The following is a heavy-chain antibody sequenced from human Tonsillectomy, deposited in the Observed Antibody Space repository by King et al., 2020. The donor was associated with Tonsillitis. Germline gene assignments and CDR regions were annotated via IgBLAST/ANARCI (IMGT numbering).Heavy chain of an antibody. CDR3: ARDGGLRSGAFDI. Sequence: VQLVESGGGVVQPGRSLRLSCAASGFTFSTYAMHWVRQAPGKGLEWVAVISYDGSNKYYADSVKGRFTISRENSKNTLYLQMYSLRAEDTAVYYCARDGGLRSGAFDIWGQGTMVTVSS. D-gene: IGHD3-16*01. J-gene: IGHJ3*02. CDR1: GFTFSTYA. CDR2: ISYDGSNK. V-gene: IGHV3-30-3*01.